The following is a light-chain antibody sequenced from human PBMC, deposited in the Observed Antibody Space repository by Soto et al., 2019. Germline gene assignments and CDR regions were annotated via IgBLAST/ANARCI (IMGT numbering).Light chain of an antibody. Sequence: QSVLTQPASVSGSPGQSITVSCTGTSSDVGNFNLVSWYQQHPGKVPKLLIYEVTKRPSGISDRFSGSKSGNTASLTISGLQAEDEAYYYCSSYAGSNNFGVFGTGTKVTVL. J-gene: IGLJ1*01. CDR1: SSDVGNFNL. V-gene: IGLV2-23*02. CDR2: EVT. CDR3: SSYAGSNNFGV.